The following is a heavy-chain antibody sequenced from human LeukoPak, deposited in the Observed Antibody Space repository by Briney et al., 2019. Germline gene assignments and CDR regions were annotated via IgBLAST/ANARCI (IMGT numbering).Heavy chain of an antibody. J-gene: IGHJ3*02. V-gene: IGHV4-61*02. D-gene: IGHD3-22*01. Sequence: SQTLSLTCTVSGGSISSGTYYWSWIRQPAGEGLEWIGRIYSSGSTNYNPSLKSRVTISVDTSKNQFSLKLSSVTAADTALYYCARDGYYYEDSHYPAHDPFDIWGQGTMVTVSS. CDR3: ARDGYYYEDSHYPAHDPFDI. CDR2: IYSSGST. CDR1: GGSISSGTYY.